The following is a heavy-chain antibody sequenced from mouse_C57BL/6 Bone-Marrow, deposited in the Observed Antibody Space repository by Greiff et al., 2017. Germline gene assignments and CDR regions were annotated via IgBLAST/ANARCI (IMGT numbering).Heavy chain of an antibody. Sequence: QVQLQQSGAELVKPGASVKMSCKASGYTFTSYWITWVKQRPGQGLEWIGDIYPGSGSTNYNEKFKSKATLTVDTSSSTAYMQLSSLTSEDSAVYYGAGPYYSSCWYFGVWGTGTTVTVSS. CDR1: GYTFTSYW. CDR2: IYPGSGST. CDR3: AGPYYSSCWYFGV. D-gene: IGHD2-5*01. J-gene: IGHJ1*03. V-gene: IGHV1-55*01.